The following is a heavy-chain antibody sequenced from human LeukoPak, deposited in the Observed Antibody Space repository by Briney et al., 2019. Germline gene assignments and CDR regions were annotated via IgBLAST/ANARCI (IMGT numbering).Heavy chain of an antibody. V-gene: IGHV3-23*01. J-gene: IGHJ4*02. D-gene: IGHD2-2*02. CDR3: ALSGQLQYDY. Sequence: GGSLRLSCGASGFTFSSHAMTWVRQAPGKGLEWVSAISISGDTTYYVDAVKGRFTISRDNSKNTVYLQMNSLRAEDTAVYYCALSGQLQYDYWGQGTLVTVSS. CDR2: ISISGDTT. CDR1: GFTFSSHA.